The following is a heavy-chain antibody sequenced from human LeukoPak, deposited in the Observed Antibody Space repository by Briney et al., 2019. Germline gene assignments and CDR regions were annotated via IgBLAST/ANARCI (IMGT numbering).Heavy chain of an antibody. Sequence: GGSLRLSCAGSGFTFSSAWMSWVRQVPGKGLEWVGRIQSNAVGGAADYAAAVKGRFTISRDDSKSTLFLQMNSLKTEDTAVYYCSTGGDIIQVDQQVPFDYWGQGVMVTVSS. CDR3: STGGDIIQVDQQVPFDY. V-gene: IGHV3-15*01. CDR1: GFTFSSAW. J-gene: IGHJ4*02. D-gene: IGHD2-15*01. CDR2: IQSNAVGGAA.